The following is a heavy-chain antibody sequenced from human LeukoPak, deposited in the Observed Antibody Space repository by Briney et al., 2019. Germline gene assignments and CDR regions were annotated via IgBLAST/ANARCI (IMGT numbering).Heavy chain of an antibody. CDR1: GFTVSSNY. CDR3: ARERGSRSADAFDI. D-gene: IGHD6-25*01. V-gene: IGHV3-53*01. Sequence: GGSLRLSCAASGFTVSSNYMSWVRQAPGKGLEWVSVIYSGGSTYYADSVKGRFTISRDNSKNTLYLQMNSLRAEDTAVYYCARERGSRSADAFDIWGQGTMVTVSS. J-gene: IGHJ3*02. CDR2: IYSGGST.